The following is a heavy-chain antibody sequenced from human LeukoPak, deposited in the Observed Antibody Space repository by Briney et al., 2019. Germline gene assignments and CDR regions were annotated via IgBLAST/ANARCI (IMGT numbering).Heavy chain of an antibody. Sequence: PSETLSLTCGVSGGSITTTNYWSWVRQSPGRGLEWIGEISLSGYTGFNPSLRGRVTMSLDESKIHRSLTLTSVTAADTAIYYCSRESGPYSPFGHWGQGILVTVTT. CDR1: GGSITTTNY. CDR2: ISLSGYT. CDR3: SRESGPYSPFGH. V-gene: IGHV4-4*02. D-gene: IGHD1-26*01. J-gene: IGHJ4*02.